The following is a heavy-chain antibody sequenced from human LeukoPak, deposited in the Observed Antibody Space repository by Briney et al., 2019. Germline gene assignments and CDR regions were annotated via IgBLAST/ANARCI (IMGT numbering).Heavy chain of an antibody. J-gene: IGHJ6*02. V-gene: IGHV4-30-4*01. Sequence: PSQTLSLTCSVSGGSISSGDFYCSSIRQPPGKGLEWIRNIYYSGNTYYNPSLKSRTTMSVDTSKNQCYLKLSSVTVADTALYYCARYDYGSGLGRGLGGLDVWGQGITVTVSS. CDR3: ARYDYGSGLGRGLGGLDV. CDR2: IYYSGNT. D-gene: IGHD3-10*01. CDR1: GGSISSGDFY.